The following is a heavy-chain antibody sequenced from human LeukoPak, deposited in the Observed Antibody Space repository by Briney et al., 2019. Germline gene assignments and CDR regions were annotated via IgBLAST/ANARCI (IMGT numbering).Heavy chain of an antibody. J-gene: IGHJ5*02. V-gene: IGHV3-9*01. CDR3: AKDAYYDILTGVHWFDP. D-gene: IGHD3-9*01. Sequence: PGGSLRLSCAASGFTFDDYAMHWVRQAPGKGLEWVSGISWNSGSIGYADSMKGRFTISRDNAKNSLYLQMNSLRAEATALYYCAKDAYYDILTGVHWFDPWGQGTLVTVSS. CDR1: GFTFDDYA. CDR2: ISWNSGSI.